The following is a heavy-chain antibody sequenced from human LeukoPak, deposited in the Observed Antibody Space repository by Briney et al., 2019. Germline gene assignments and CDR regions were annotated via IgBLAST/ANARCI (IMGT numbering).Heavy chain of an antibody. J-gene: IGHJ3*02. CDR1: GYTFTSYD. D-gene: IGHD3-22*01. CDR2: ISAYNGNT. V-gene: IGHV1-18*01. CDR3: ARVGTLTYYDSSESDAFDI. Sequence: ASVKVSCKASGYTFTSYDINWVRQAPGQGLEWMGWISAYNGNTNYAQKLQGRVTMTTDTSTSTAYMELRSLRSDDTAVYYCARVGTLTYYDSSESDAFDIWGQGTMVTVSS.